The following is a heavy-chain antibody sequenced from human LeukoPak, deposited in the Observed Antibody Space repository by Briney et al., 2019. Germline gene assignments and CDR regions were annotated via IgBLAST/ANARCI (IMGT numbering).Heavy chain of an antibody. CDR2: ISSSSSYI. CDR1: GFTFSSYS. V-gene: IGHV3-21*01. D-gene: IGHD4-17*01. J-gene: IGHJ4*02. CDR3: ARVRGGDYAFDY. Sequence: GRSLRLSCAASGFTFSSYSMNWVRQAPGKGLEWVSSISSSSSYIYYADSVKGRFTISRDNAKNSLYLQMNSLRAEDTAVYYCARVRGGDYAFDYWGQGTLVTVSS.